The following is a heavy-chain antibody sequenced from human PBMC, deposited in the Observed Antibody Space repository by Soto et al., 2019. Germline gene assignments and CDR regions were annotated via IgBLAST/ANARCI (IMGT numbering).Heavy chain of an antibody. Sequence: QVQLVQSGAEVKKPGASVKVSCKASGYTFTSYDINWVRQATGQGLEWMGWMNPNSGNTGYAQKFQGRVTMTRNTSISTAYMGLSSMRSEDTAVYYCAREWSAAGTGWFDPWGQGPMVTVSS. CDR3: AREWSAAGTGWFDP. CDR1: GYTFTSYD. J-gene: IGHJ5*02. D-gene: IGHD6-13*01. V-gene: IGHV1-8*01. CDR2: MNPNSGNT.